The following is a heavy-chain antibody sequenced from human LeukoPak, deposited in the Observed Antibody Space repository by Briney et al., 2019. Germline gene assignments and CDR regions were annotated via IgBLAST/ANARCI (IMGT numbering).Heavy chain of an antibody. V-gene: IGHV3-9*01. CDR2: ISWNSGSI. CDR1: GLTFDDYA. Sequence: PGGSLRLSCAASGLTFDDYAMHWVRQAPGKGLEWVSGISWNSGSIGYADSVKGRFTISRDNAKNSLYLQMNSLRAEDTALYYCAKVGFEGVFDYWGQGTLVTVSS. J-gene: IGHJ4*02. CDR3: AKVGFEGVFDY. D-gene: IGHD3-16*01.